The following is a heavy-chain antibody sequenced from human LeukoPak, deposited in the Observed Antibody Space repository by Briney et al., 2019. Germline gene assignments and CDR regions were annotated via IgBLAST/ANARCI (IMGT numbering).Heavy chain of an antibody. CDR3: ARKGITMIESTNNWFDP. CDR1: GYTFTSYG. J-gene: IGHJ5*02. D-gene: IGHD3-22*01. Sequence: ASVKVSCKASGYTFTSYGISWVRQAPGQGLEWMGWISAYNGNTNYAQKLQGRVTMTTDTSTSTAYMELRSLRSDDTAVYYCARKGITMIESTNNWFDPWGQGTLVTVSS. V-gene: IGHV1-18*01. CDR2: ISAYNGNT.